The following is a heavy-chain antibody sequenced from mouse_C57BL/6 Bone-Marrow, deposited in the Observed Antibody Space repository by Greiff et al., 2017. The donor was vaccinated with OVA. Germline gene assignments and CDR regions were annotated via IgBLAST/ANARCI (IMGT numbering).Heavy chain of an antibody. CDR3: ARRTGRGPWFAY. CDR1: GFTFSSYG. Sequence: EVKLVESGGDLVKPGGSLKLSCAASGFTFSSYGMSWVRQTPDKRLEWVATISSGGSYTYYPDSVKGRFTISRDNAKNTLYLQMSSLKSEDTAMYYCARRTGRGPWFAYWGQGTLVTVSA. V-gene: IGHV5-6*02. CDR2: ISSGGSYT. J-gene: IGHJ3*01. D-gene: IGHD4-1*01.